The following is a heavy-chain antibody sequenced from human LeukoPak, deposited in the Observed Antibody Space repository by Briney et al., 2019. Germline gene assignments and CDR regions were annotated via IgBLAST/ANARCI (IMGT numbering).Heavy chain of an antibody. J-gene: IGHJ4*02. V-gene: IGHV3-30*04. CDR2: ISYDGSNK. Sequence: PGGSLRLSCAASGFTFSSYAMHWVRQAPGKGLEWVAVISYDGSNKYYADSVKGRFTISRDNSKNTLYLQMNSLRAEDTAVYYCAKGAGIAVANPFDYWGQGTLVTVSS. CDR1: GFTFSSYA. D-gene: IGHD6-19*01. CDR3: AKGAGIAVANPFDY.